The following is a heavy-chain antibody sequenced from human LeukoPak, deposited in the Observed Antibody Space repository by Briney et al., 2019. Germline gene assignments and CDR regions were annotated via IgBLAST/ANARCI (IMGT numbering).Heavy chain of an antibody. CDR1: GFTFDDYA. D-gene: IGHD1-26*01. CDR2: VSGDGGST. CDR3: ARGLSGSAPIIDY. Sequence: PGGSLRLSCAASGFTFDDYAIHWVRQRPGKCLESVSLVSGDGGSTYYGDSVKGRFTISRDNSKKSLYLQMNSLRAEDTALYYCARGLSGSAPIIDYWGQGTLVTVSS. V-gene: IGHV3-43*02. J-gene: IGHJ4*02.